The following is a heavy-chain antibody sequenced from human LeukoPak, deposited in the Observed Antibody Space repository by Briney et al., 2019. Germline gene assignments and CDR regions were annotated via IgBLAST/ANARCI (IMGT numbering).Heavy chain of an antibody. CDR3: TRSTPYYYDSSGYYQNFVY. Sequence: GGSLRLSCTGSGFTFGDYAMSWVRQAPGKGLEWVGFIRSKAYGGTTEYAASVKGRFTISRDDSKSIAYLQMNSLKTEDTAVYYCTRSTPYYYDSSGYYQNFVYWGQGTLVTVSS. V-gene: IGHV3-49*04. J-gene: IGHJ4*02. CDR1: GFTFGDYA. D-gene: IGHD3-22*01. CDR2: IRSKAYGGTT.